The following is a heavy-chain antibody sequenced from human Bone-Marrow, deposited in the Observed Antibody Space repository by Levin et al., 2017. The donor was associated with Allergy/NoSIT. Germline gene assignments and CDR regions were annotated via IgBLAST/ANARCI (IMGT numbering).Heavy chain of an antibody. CDR1: GLTFSDFY. CDR2: ISPSGSET. D-gene: IGHD5-24*01. V-gene: IGHV3-11*05. Sequence: GESLKISCAASGLTFSDFYMSWIRQAPGKGLEWVSYISPSGSETKYADSVKGRFTISRDNAKNSLYLQMNSLRGEDTAVYYCARGHHGLEHWGRGTLVTVSS. J-gene: IGHJ1*01. CDR3: ARGHHGLEH.